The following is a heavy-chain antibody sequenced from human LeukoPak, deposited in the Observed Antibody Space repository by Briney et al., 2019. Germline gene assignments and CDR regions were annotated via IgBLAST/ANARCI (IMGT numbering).Heavy chain of an antibody. V-gene: IGHV1-18*01. Sequence: ASVKVSCKASGYTFTSYGISWVRQAPGQGLEWMGWISAYNGNTNYAQKLQGRVTMTTDTSTSTAYMELRSLRSDDTAVYYCARPHGDYYDSSGYHDAFDIWGQGTMVTVSS. CDR3: ARPHGDYYDSSGYHDAFDI. CDR1: GYTFTSYG. J-gene: IGHJ3*02. D-gene: IGHD3-22*01. CDR2: ISAYNGNT.